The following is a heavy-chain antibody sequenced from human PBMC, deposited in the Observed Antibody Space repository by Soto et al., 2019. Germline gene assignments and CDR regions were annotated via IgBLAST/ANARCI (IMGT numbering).Heavy chain of an antibody. CDR2: IIPIFATA. J-gene: IGHJ6*02. D-gene: IGHD3-16*01. CDR1: GGTFSSYA. V-gene: IGHV1-69*13. Sequence: SVKVSCKASGGTFSSYAISWVRQAPGQGLEWMGGIIPIFATANYAQKFQGRVTITADESTSTAYMELSSLRSEDTAVYYCAADYTAGYYWYYYGMDVWGQGTTVTVSS. CDR3: AADYTAGYYWYYYGMDV.